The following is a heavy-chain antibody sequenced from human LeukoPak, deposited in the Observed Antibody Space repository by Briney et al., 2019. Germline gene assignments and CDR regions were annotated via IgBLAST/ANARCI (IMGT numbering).Heavy chain of an antibody. D-gene: IGHD1-26*01. J-gene: IGHJ4*02. CDR3: ARDIRVIGATLYFDY. CDR1: GESVSSYF. Sequence: PSETLSLTCSVSGESVSSYFWSWVRRPPGPELEGIAYMHYSGTTNYNASPKSRLTMSVDTSKNQFSLMLSSVTAADTAVYYCARDIRVIGATLYFDYWGQGILVTVSS. V-gene: IGHV4-59*02. CDR2: MHYSGTT.